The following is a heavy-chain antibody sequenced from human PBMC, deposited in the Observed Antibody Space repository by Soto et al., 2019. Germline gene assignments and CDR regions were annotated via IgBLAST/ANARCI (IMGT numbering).Heavy chain of an antibody. CDR2: ISGSGGST. D-gene: IGHD2-21*02. J-gene: IGHJ6*02. CDR1: GFTFSSYA. V-gene: IGHV3-23*01. Sequence: EVQLLESGGGLVQPGGSLRLSCAASGFTFSSYAMSWVRQAPGKGLEWVSAISGSGGSTYYADSVKGRFTISRDNSKNTLYLQMNSLRAEDTAVYYCAKENRGLNHIVVVTAGLRGRYYGMDVWGQGTTVTVSS. CDR3: AKENRGLNHIVVVTAGLRGRYYGMDV.